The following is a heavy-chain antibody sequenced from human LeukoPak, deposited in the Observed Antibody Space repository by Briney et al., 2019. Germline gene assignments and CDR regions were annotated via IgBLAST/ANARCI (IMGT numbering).Heavy chain of an antibody. V-gene: IGHV3-7*01. Sequence: GGSLRLSCAASGFTFSSYAMSWVRQAPGKGLEWVANIKQDGSDKYYVDSVKGRFTISRDNAKNSLYLQMNSLGAEDAAVYYCATHDVLTGYPYFDNWGQGTLVTVSS. CDR3: ATHDVLTGYPYFDN. D-gene: IGHD3-9*01. CDR1: GFTFSSYA. CDR2: IKQDGSDK. J-gene: IGHJ4*02.